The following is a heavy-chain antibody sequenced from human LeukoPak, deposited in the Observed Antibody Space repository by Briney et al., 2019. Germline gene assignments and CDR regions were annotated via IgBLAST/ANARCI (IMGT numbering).Heavy chain of an antibody. CDR3: ARVMYSSSSNFDY. Sequence: GWSLRLSCAASGFTFSDYYMSWIRQAPGKGLEWVSYISSSGSTIYYADSVKGRFTISRDNAKNSLYLQMNSLRAEDTAVYYCARVMYSSSSNFDYWGQGTLVTVSS. CDR2: ISSSGSTI. J-gene: IGHJ4*02. CDR1: GFTFSDYY. D-gene: IGHD6-6*01. V-gene: IGHV3-11*04.